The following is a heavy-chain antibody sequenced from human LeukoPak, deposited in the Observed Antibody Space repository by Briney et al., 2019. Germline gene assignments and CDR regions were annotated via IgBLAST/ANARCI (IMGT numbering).Heavy chain of an antibody. J-gene: IGHJ4*02. CDR2: ISHDGSNP. CDR1: GFTFSSYG. Sequence: GGSLRLSCAASGFTFSSYGMHWVRQAPGKGLEWVAVISHDGSNPYYADSVKGRFTISRDNSKNTLYLQMNTLRAEDTAIYYCARDRVNSGGYFARYYFDYWGQGTLVTVSS. V-gene: IGHV3-30*03. CDR3: ARDRVNSGGYFARYYFDY. D-gene: IGHD3-22*01.